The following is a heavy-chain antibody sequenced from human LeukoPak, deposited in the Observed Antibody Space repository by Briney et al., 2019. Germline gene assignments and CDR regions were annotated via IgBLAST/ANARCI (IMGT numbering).Heavy chain of an antibody. CDR1: GGCISSGGYY. V-gene: IGHV4-31*03. CDR3: AREGWPRNWFDP. D-gene: IGHD6-19*01. CDR2: IYYSGST. Sequence: KPSQTLSLTCTVSGGCISSGGYYWSWIRQHPGKGLEWIGYIYYSGSTYYNPSLKSRVTISVDTSKNQFSLKLSSVTAADTAVYYCAREGWPRNWFDPWGQGTLVTVSS. J-gene: IGHJ5*02.